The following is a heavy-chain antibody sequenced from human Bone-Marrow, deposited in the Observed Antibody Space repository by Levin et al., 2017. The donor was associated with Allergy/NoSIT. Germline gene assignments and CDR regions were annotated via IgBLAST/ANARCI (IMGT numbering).Heavy chain of an antibody. Sequence: GESLKISCVGSGYTFSGYYMHWVRQAPGKGLGWVSHINSDGSNTNYADSEKGRFTISRDNAKNTLYLQMNSLRAEDTAVYYCGRGGCSSTSCIDYWGQGILVTVSS. V-gene: IGHV3-74*01. D-gene: IGHD2-2*01. CDR3: GRGGCSSTSCIDY. CDR1: GYTFSGYY. CDR2: INSDGSNT. J-gene: IGHJ4*02.